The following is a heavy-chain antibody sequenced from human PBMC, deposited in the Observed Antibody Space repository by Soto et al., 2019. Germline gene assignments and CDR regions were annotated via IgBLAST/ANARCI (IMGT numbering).Heavy chain of an antibody. CDR3: ARDRATGFGSVVRRNWLDP. V-gene: IGHV1-3*04. CDR1: GYIFTTSA. D-gene: IGHD2-15*01. J-gene: IGHJ5*02. CDR2: INTGNGNT. Sequence: QIQLVQSGAEVKKPGASVRLSCLTSGYIFTTSARHWVRLAPGQRLEWLGWINTGNGNTQYSQNFQGRVTITRDTSAKTAYMELSSLRSEDTAVYYCARDRATGFGSVVRRNWLDPWGQGTLVTVSS.